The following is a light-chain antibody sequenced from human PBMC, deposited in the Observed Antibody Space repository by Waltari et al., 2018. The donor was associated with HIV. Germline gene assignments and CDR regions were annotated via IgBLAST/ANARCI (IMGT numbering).Light chain of an antibody. Sequence: DIAMIQSPDYLAVSPGESVSTSCRSSQSLQHSNGHNYLDWYVQRPGQAPQLLIYLSSRRASGVPDRIAGSGSGRDFILKISRVEAEDVGVYYCMHGQQTPVFGQGTKVEVK. CDR3: MHGQQTPV. V-gene: IGKV2-28*01. CDR1: QSLQHSNGHNY. CDR2: LSS. J-gene: IGKJ1*01.